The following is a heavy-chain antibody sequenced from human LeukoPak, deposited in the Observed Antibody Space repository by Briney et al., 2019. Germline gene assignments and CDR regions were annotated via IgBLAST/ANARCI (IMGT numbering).Heavy chain of an antibody. V-gene: IGHV3-72*01. Sequence: PGGSLRLSCAASGFTFSSYSMNWVRQAPGKGLEWVGRSRNKANSYTTEYAASVKGRFTISRDDSKNSLYLQMNSLKTEDTAVYYCARGSGYYDSTGYYNWDHWGQGTLVTVSS. J-gene: IGHJ4*02. CDR2: SRNKANSYTT. CDR3: ARGSGYYDSTGYYNWDH. D-gene: IGHD3-22*01. CDR1: GFTFSSYS.